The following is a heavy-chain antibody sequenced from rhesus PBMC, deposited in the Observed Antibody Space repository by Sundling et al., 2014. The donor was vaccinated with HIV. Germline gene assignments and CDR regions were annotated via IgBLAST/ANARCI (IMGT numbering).Heavy chain of an antibody. V-gene: IGHV3-103*01. Sequence: EVQLVETGGGLVQPGGSLKFSCTASGFTFSSYAMSWVRQAPGKGLEWVSAINSGGGSTYYADSVKGRFTLSRDNSKNTLSLQMNSLRAEDTAVYYCARTLAAAGTPDRLHFDYWGQGVLVTVSS. CDR3: ARTLAAAGTPDRLHFDY. D-gene: IGHD6-25*01. CDR2: INSGGGST. J-gene: IGHJ4*01. CDR1: GFTFSSYA.